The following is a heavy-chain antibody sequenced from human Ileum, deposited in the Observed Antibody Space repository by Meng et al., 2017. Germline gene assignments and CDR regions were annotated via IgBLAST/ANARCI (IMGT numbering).Heavy chain of an antibody. CDR2: ISSSSSYI. CDR3: ARVGYSYGYPNFDY. D-gene: IGHD5-18*01. V-gene: IGHV3-21*01. Sequence: EGRLVESGGGLVKPGGSLRLSCAASGFTFSSYSMNWVRQAPGKGLEWVSSISSSSSYIYYADSVKGRFTISRDNAKNSLYLQMNSLRAEDTAVYYCARVGYSYGYPNFDYWGQGTLVTVSS. CDR1: GFTFSSYS. J-gene: IGHJ4*02.